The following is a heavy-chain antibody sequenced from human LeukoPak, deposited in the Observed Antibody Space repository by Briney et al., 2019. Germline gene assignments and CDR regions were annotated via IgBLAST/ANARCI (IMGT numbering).Heavy chain of an antibody. CDR2: IKEDGSGK. J-gene: IGHJ3*02. Sequence: GGSLRLSCVASGFSFSTSSMTWVRQSPGKGLEWLANIKEDGSGKVYVDSVKGRFTISRDNAKNSLYLQMNTLRVDDSAVYYCARDPYSGKYGAFDICGQGTMVTISS. V-gene: IGHV3-7*01. CDR1: GFSFSTSS. D-gene: IGHD1-26*01. CDR3: ARDPYSGKYGAFDI.